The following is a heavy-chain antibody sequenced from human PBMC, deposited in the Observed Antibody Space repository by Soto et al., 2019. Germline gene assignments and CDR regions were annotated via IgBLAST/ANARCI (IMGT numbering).Heavy chain of an antibody. Sequence: QVQLVESGGGLVKPGGSLRLSCAASGFTFSDYYMSWIRQAPGKGLEWVSYISSSSSYTNYADSVKGRFTISRDNAKNSLYLQMNSLGAEDTAVYYCARILGDYYRYPDYWGQGTLVTVSS. D-gene: IGHD2-21*01. V-gene: IGHV3-11*06. CDR1: GFTFSDYY. CDR3: ARILGDYYRYPDY. CDR2: ISSSSSYT. J-gene: IGHJ4*02.